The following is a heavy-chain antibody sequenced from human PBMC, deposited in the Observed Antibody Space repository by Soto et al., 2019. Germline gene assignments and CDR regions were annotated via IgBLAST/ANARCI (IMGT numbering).Heavy chain of an antibody. CDR2: IYYSGST. CDR1: GDSISSGDYY. V-gene: IGHV4-30-4*01. D-gene: IGHD2-15*01. Sequence: QVQLQESGPGLVKPSQTLSLTCTVSGDSISSGDYYWSWIRQPPGKGLEWIGYIYYSGSTYYNPPLKSRVTISVDTSKNQFSLKLSSVTAADTAVYYCARVVVVAARYYYYYGMDVWGQGTTVTVSS. CDR3: ARVVVVAARYYYYYGMDV. J-gene: IGHJ6*02.